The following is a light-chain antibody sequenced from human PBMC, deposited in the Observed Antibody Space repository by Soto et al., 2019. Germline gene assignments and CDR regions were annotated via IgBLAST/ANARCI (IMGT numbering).Light chain of an antibody. CDR2: EVN. J-gene: IGLJ1*01. V-gene: IGLV2-14*01. Sequence: QSAMTQPASVSGSPGQSITISCTGTSRDVGGYNYVSWYQQYPGKAPKLLIYEVNNRPSGVSNRFSGSKSGNTASLTISGLQAEDEADYYCCSYSSTSTDYVFGTGTKVTVL. CDR3: CSYSSTSTDYV. CDR1: SRDVGGYNY.